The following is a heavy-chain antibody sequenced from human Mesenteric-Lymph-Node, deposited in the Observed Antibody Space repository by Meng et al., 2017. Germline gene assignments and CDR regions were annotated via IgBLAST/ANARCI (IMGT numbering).Heavy chain of an antibody. CDR2: ISSSGSTI. J-gene: IGHJ5*02. Sequence: SLKISCAASGFTFSSYEMNWVRQAPGKGLEWVSYISSSGSTIYYADSVKGRFTISRDNAKNSLYLQMNSLRAEDTAVYYCAKDLNDYVWGNYLYLGLDSWGQGTLVTVSS. V-gene: IGHV3-48*03. CDR3: AKDLNDYVWGNYLYLGLDS. CDR1: GFTFSSYE. D-gene: IGHD3-16*02.